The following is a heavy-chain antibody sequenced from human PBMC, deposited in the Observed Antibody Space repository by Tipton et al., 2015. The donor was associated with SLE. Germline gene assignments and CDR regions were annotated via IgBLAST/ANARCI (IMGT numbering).Heavy chain of an antibody. CDR1: GGSIKNHY. CDR3: ARAHTRSFVHYFDS. J-gene: IGHJ4*02. V-gene: IGHV4-59*11. Sequence: TLSLTCIVSGGSIKNHYWSWIRQAPGMGLEWIGYIYYSGGTNYNPSLKSRVTMSVDTSKNQFSLKLTSLTAADTALYYCARAHTRSFVHYFDSWGPGTLVTVSS. D-gene: IGHD2-2*01. CDR2: IYYSGGT.